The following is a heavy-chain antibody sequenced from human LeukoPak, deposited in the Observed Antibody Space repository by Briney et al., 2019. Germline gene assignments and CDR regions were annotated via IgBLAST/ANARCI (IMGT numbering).Heavy chain of an antibody. CDR1: GFTFNSYG. CDR2: IRYDGSNK. Sequence: GGSLRLSCAASGFTFNSYGMHWVRQAPGKGLEWVAFIRYDGSNKYYADSVKGRFTISRDNSKNTLYLQMNSLRAEDTAVYYCAKDARSGYSSNLFDYWGQGTLVTVSS. CDR3: AKDARSGYSSNLFDY. V-gene: IGHV3-30*02. J-gene: IGHJ4*02. D-gene: IGHD6-19*01.